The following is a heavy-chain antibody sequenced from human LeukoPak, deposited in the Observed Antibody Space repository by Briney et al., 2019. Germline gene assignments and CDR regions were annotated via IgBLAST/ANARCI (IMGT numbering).Heavy chain of an antibody. J-gene: IGHJ4*02. V-gene: IGHV4-38-2*02. Sequence: SETLSLTCTVSGYSISSGYYWGWIRQPPGKGLEWIGNIHHSGSTYYNPSLKSRVTTSLGTSKNQFSLKLSSMTAADTAVYYCARDPDTNDGVDWGQGTLVTVSS. CDR3: ARDPDTNDGVD. CDR2: IHHSGST. D-gene: IGHD1-1*01. CDR1: GYSISSGYY.